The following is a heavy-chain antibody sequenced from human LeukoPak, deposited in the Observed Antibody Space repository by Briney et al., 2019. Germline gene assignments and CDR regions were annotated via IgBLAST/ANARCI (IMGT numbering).Heavy chain of an antibody. CDR1: GGSISSSSYY. J-gene: IGHJ4*02. V-gene: IGHV4-39*01. D-gene: IGHD3-10*01. Sequence: SETLSLTCTVSGGSISSSSYYWGWIRQPPGKGLEWIGSIYYSGSTYYNPSLKSRVTISVDTSKNQFSLKLRSVTAADTAVYYCASRPVYYYGSGSYYTIFDYWGQGTLVTVSS. CDR3: ASRPVYYYGSGSYYTIFDY. CDR2: IYYSGST.